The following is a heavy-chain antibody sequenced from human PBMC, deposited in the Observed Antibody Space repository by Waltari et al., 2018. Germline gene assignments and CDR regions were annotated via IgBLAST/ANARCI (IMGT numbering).Heavy chain of an antibody. Sequence: QVQLQQWGAGMLKHSETLSLTCAVYGWSFSGYYWSWIRQPPANELELIGEINHSGSTNYNPSLKSRVTISVDTSKNQFSLKLSSVTAADTAVYYCARHSRKTYDFWSGSYFDYWGQGTLVTVSS. D-gene: IGHD3-3*01. J-gene: IGHJ4*02. CDR1: GWSFSGYY. V-gene: IGHV4-34*01. CDR3: ARHSRKTYDFWSGSYFDY. CDR2: INHSGST.